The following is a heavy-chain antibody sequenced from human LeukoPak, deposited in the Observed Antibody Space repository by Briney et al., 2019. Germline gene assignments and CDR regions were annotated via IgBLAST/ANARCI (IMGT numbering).Heavy chain of an antibody. V-gene: IGHV3-48*03. CDR1: GFTFSSYE. J-gene: IGHJ4*02. CDR2: ISSSGSTI. Sequence: GGSLRLSCAASGFTFSSYEMNWVRQAPGKGLEWVSYISSSGSTIYYADSVKGRFTISRDNSKNTLYLQMNSLRAEDTAVYYCAKDSNDFWSGYYPAGYFDYWGQGTLVTVSS. CDR3: AKDSNDFWSGYYPAGYFDY. D-gene: IGHD3-3*01.